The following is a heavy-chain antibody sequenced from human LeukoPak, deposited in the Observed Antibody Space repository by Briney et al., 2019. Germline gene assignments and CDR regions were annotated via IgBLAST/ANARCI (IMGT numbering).Heavy chain of an antibody. J-gene: IGHJ4*02. D-gene: IGHD3-3*01. V-gene: IGHV4-59*01. CDR2: IYYSGST. CDR1: GGSISSYY. Sequence: SETLSLTCTVSGGSISSYYWSWIRQPPGKGLEWIGYIYYSGSTNYNPSLKSRVTISVDTSKNQFSLKLSSVTAADTAVYYCARARANDFWSGYGFDYWGQGTLVTVSS. CDR3: ARARANDFWSGYGFDY.